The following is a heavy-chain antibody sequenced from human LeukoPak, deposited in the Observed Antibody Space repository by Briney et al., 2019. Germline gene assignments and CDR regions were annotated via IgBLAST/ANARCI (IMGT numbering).Heavy chain of an antibody. D-gene: IGHD2-15*01. CDR1: GFTFSSYT. CDR2: ISGSGGST. V-gene: IGHV3-23*01. CDR3: AKGGVVVLAATFFDI. J-gene: IGHJ3*02. Sequence: GGSLRLSCAASGFTFSSYTMSWVRQAPGKGLEWVSAISGSGGSTYYADSVKGRFTISRDNSKNTLYLQMNSPRAEDTAVYYCAKGGVVVLAATFFDIWGHGTMVTVSS.